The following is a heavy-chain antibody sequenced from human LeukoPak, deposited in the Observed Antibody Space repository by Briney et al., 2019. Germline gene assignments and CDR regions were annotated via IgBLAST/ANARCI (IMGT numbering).Heavy chain of an antibody. V-gene: IGHV4-59*01. D-gene: IGHD3-16*01. CDR2: RYYSGST. J-gene: IGHJ1*01. Sequence: SETLSLTCSVSVGSISSYYWTWIRQPPGKGLEWIGYRYYSGSTTYNPSLKSRVTISVDTSKSQFSLKLISVTAADTAIYYCARVRGDFETDWGQGTLVTVSS. CDR3: ARVRGDFETD. CDR1: VGSISSYY.